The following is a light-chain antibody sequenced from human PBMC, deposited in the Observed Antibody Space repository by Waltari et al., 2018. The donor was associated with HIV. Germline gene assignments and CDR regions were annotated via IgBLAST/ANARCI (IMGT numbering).Light chain of an antibody. Sequence: EIVLTQSPGTLSVSPGERATLSCRASEGVSSSHLAWYQQKPGQAPRLLIYGASNRATGIPDRFSGSGSGTDFTLTISRLEPEDFAVYYCQQYLTSRLTFGGGTKVEIK. CDR1: EGVSSSH. V-gene: IGKV3-20*01. CDR3: QQYLTSRLT. J-gene: IGKJ4*01. CDR2: GAS.